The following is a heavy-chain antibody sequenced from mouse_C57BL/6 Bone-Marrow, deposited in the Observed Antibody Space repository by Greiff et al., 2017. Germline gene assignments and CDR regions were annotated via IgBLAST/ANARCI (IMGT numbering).Heavy chain of an antibody. CDR3: ARKSSYVDWYFDV. V-gene: IGHV1-55*01. Sequence: VQLQQPGAELVKPGASVKMSCKASGYTFTSYWITWVKQRPGQGLEWIGDIYPGSGSTKYNEKFKSKATLTVDTSSSTAYMQLSSLTSDDSAVYYCARKSSYVDWYFDVWGTGTTVTVSS. J-gene: IGHJ1*03. D-gene: IGHD1-1*01. CDR1: GYTFTSYW. CDR2: IYPGSGST.